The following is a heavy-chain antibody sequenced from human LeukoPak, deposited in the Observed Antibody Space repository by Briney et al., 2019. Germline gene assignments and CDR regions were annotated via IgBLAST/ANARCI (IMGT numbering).Heavy chain of an antibody. CDR1: GFTFSSYA. Sequence: GGSLRLSCAASGFTFSSYAMHWVRQAPGKGLEWVAVISYDGSNKYYADSVKGRFTISRDNSKNTLCLQMNSLRAEDTAVYYCARDRGDYYFDYWGQGTLVTVSS. J-gene: IGHJ4*02. CDR3: ARDRGDYYFDY. D-gene: IGHD2-21*02. CDR2: ISYDGSNK. V-gene: IGHV3-30-3*01.